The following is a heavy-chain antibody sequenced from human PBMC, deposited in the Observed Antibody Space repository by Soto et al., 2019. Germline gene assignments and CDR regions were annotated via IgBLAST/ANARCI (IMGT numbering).Heavy chain of an antibody. J-gene: IGHJ4*02. CDR2: ISGGGDTT. CDR1: GFTFNNYA. CDR3: AKGRGGSGSLTPRVDF. D-gene: IGHD3-10*01. V-gene: IGHV3-23*01. Sequence: EVQLLESGGGLVQPGGSLRLSCAASGFTFNNYAMTWVRQAPGKELEWVSAISGGGDTTSYADSVKGRFTVSRAGSKNTLYLQMSSLRAEDTALYYCAKGRGGSGSLTPRVDFWGQGTLVTVSS.